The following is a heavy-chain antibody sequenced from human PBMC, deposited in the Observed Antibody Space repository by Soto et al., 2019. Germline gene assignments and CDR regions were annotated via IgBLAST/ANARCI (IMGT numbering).Heavy chain of an antibody. Sequence: QVQLQQWGAGLLKPSETLSLTCAVYGGSFSGYYWSWIRQPPGKGLEWIGEINHSGSTNYNPSLKSRVTISVDTSKNQFSLKLSSVTAADTAVYYCARLHSSGWDRLHAFDIWGQGTMVTVSS. D-gene: IGHD6-19*01. CDR1: GGSFSGYY. CDR3: ARLHSSGWDRLHAFDI. J-gene: IGHJ3*02. V-gene: IGHV4-34*01. CDR2: INHSGST.